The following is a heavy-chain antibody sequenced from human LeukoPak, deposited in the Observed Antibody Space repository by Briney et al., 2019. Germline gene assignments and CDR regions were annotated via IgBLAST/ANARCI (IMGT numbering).Heavy chain of an antibody. CDR2: ISSSSSYI. D-gene: IGHD6-13*01. CDR1: GFTFSSYS. Sequence: GGSLRLSCAASGFTFSSYSMNWVRQAPGKGLEWVSSISSSSSYIYYADSVKGRFTISRDNAKNSLYLQMNSLRAEDTAVHYCARAGIAADFDYWGQGTLVTVSS. J-gene: IGHJ4*02. V-gene: IGHV3-21*01. CDR3: ARAGIAADFDY.